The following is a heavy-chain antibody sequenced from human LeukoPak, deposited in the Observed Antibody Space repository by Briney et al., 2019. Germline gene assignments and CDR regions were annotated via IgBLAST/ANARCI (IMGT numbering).Heavy chain of an antibody. Sequence: GGSLRLSCAASGFTFSSYVMSWVRQAPGKGLEWVSGISGSGDSTYFADSVKGRFTISRDNSKNTLSLQMDSLRAEDTAVYYCARGMTIPDSWGQGTVLTVSS. CDR3: ARGMTIPDS. J-gene: IGHJ4*02. CDR1: GFTFSSYV. D-gene: IGHD3-10*01. CDR2: ISGSGDST. V-gene: IGHV3-23*01.